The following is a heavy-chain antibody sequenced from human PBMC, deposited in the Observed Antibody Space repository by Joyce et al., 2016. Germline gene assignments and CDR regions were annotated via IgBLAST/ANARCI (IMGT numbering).Heavy chain of an antibody. CDR1: GGSIPSSSYY. J-gene: IGHJ3*02. CDR3: VRDANIILTGDYSDGGTFDI. D-gene: IGHD3-9*01. CDR2: IYYSGST. Sequence: QMQLQESGPGLVEPSETLSLTCTVSGGSIPSSSYYWGWIRQPPGKGLEWIGSIYYSGSTHYNPALKSGVTISVDTSKDQFSLRLSSVTAADTAVYYCVRDANIILTGDYSDGGTFDIWGQGTLVTVSS. V-gene: IGHV4-39*07.